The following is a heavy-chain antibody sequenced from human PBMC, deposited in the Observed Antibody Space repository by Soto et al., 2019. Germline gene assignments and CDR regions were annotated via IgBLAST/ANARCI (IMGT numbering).Heavy chain of an antibody. CDR1: GGSFSGYY. CDR2: INHSGST. CDR3: ARLESGDCEY. J-gene: IGHJ4*02. D-gene: IGHD2-15*01. V-gene: IGHV4-34*01. Sequence: PSETRSLTCAVYGGSFSGYYWSWIRQPPGKGLEWIGEINHSGSTNYNPSLKSRVTISVDTSKNQFSLKLSSVTAADTAVYYCARLESGDCEYWGKGTIVNVSA.